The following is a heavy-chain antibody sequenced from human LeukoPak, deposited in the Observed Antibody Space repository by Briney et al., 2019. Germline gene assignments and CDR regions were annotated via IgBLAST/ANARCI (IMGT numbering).Heavy chain of an antibody. D-gene: IGHD2-21*01. CDR1: GDSISTYY. Sequence: SETLSLTCSVSGDSISTYYWSWIRQPPGKGLEWIGYVYYSGSTNYNPSLKSRVTISVDTSKNQFSLKLRSVTAADTAVYYCAGGHIAYLEGGFDYWGQGTLVTVSS. CDR2: VYYSGST. CDR3: AGGHIAYLEGGFDY. V-gene: IGHV4-59*01. J-gene: IGHJ4*02.